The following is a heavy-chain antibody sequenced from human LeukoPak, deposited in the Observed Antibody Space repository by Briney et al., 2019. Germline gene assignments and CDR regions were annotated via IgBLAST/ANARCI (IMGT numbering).Heavy chain of an antibody. CDR2: ISAYNGNT. D-gene: IGHD6-13*01. V-gene: IGHV1-18*01. CDR1: GYTFTSYG. CDR3: AREIAAAEGSNWFDP. Sequence: APVKVSCKASGYTFTSYGISWVRQAPGQGLEWMGWISAYNGNTNYAQKLQGRVTMTTDTSTSTAYMELRSLRSDDTAVYYCAREIAAAEGSNWFDPWGQGTLVTVSS. J-gene: IGHJ5*02.